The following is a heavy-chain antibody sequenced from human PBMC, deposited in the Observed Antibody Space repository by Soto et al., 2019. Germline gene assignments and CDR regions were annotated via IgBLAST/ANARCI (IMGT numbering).Heavy chain of an antibody. Sequence: PGGSLRLSCAASGFTFSSYGMHCVRQAPGKGLEWVAVIWYDGSNKYYADSVKGRFTISRDNSKNTLYLQMNSLRAEDTAVYYCAREREDIVVVPAAIIDYWGQGT. V-gene: IGHV3-33*01. J-gene: IGHJ4*02. CDR3: AREREDIVVVPAAIIDY. CDR2: IWYDGSNK. CDR1: GFTFSSYG. D-gene: IGHD2-2*02.